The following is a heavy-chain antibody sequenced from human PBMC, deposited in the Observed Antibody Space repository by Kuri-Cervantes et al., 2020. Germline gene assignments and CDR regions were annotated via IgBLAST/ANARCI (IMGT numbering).Heavy chain of an antibody. J-gene: IGHJ4*02. CDR1: GYSISTGYH. D-gene: IGHD5-18*01. CDR3: ARTGYSYGHFDY. Sequence: SCAVSGYSISTGYHWGWIRQPPGKRLEWIGSIYHSGSTYYNSSLKSRVTISVDTSKNQFSLELSSVTAADTAVYYCARTGYSYGHFDYWGRGTVVTVSS. CDR2: IYHSGST. V-gene: IGHV4-38-2*01.